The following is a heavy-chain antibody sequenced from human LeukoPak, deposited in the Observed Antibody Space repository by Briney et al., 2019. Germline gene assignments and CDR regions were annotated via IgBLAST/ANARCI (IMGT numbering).Heavy chain of an antibody. J-gene: IGHJ4*02. CDR2: INQDGREK. V-gene: IGHV3-7*05. Sequence: PGWSLTLSCAASGFTFSTYWMSWVRQAPGKGLEWVANINQDGREKYYVDSVKGRFTISRDNAKNSLYLQLDSLRAEDTAVYYCARDKVVGPTYFDSWGQGTLVTASS. CDR1: GFTFSTYW. CDR3: ARDKVVGPTYFDS. D-gene: IGHD1-26*01.